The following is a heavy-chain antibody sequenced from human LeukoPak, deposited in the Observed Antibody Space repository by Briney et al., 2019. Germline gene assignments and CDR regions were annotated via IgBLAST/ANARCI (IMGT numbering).Heavy chain of an antibody. Sequence: GESLKISFQASGALFTTYWSGWVRQLPGKGLEWMGIIYPGDSDTRYSPSFQGQVTISADKSISTAYLQWSSLMYSHTAMYYCARRGSKYSSGWYVDYWGQGTLVTVSS. CDR2: IYPGDSDT. V-gene: IGHV5-51*01. CDR3: ARRGSKYSSGWYVDY. J-gene: IGHJ4*02. D-gene: IGHD6-19*01. CDR1: GALFTTYW.